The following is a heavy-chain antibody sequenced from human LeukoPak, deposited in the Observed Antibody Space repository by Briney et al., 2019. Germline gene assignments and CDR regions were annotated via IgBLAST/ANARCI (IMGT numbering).Heavy chain of an antibody. CDR2: IYYSGST. V-gene: IGHV4-39*07. D-gene: IGHD3-10*01. CDR3: ARGVGEAFDI. J-gene: IGHJ3*02. Sequence: SETLSLTCTVTGGSISSSSYYWGWIRQPPGKGLEWIGSIYYSGSTYYNPSPKSRVTISVDTSKNQFSLKLSSVTAADTAVYYCARGVGEAFDIWGQGTMVTVSS. CDR1: GGSISSSSYY.